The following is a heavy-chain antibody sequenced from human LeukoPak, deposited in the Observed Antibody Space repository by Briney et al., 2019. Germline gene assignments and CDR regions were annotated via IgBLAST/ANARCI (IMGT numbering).Heavy chain of an antibody. V-gene: IGHV4-31*03. J-gene: IGHJ4*02. CDR3: ARDRQGNPYYFDY. Sequence: SQTLSLTCTVSGGSISSGGYYWSWIRQHPGKGLEWIGYIYYSGSTYYNPSLKSRVTISVDTSKNQFSLKLSSVTAADTAVYYCARDRQGNPYYFDYWGRGTLVTVSS. CDR1: GGSISSGGYY. D-gene: IGHD4-23*01. CDR2: IYYSGST.